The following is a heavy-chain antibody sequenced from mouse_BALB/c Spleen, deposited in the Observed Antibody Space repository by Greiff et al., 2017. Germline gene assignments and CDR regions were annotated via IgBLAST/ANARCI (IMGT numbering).Heavy chain of an antibody. D-gene: IGHD1-1*01. J-gene: IGHJ2*01. CDR3: ARLTTGPYFDY. CDR1: GFTFSSYA. CDR2: ISSGGSYT. V-gene: IGHV5-9-3*01. Sequence: DVHLVESGGGLVKPGGSLKLSCAASGFTFSSYAMSWVRQTPEKRLEWVATISSGGSYTYYPDSVKGRFTISRDNAKNTLYLQMSSLRSEDTAMYYCARLTTGPYFDYWGQGTTLTVSS.